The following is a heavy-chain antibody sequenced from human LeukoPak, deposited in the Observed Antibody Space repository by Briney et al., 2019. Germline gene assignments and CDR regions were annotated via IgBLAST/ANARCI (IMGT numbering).Heavy chain of an antibody. CDR2: ISGSGGST. CDR1: GFTFSSYA. J-gene: IGHJ4*02. D-gene: IGHD3-10*01. CDR3: AKVPWVSELLLWFGELPRYYFDY. Sequence: PGGSLRLSCAASGFTFSSYAMSWVRQAPGKGLEWVSAISGSGGSTYYADPVKGRFTISRDNSKNTLYLQMDSLRAEDTAVYYCAKVPWVSELLLWFGELPRYYFDYWGQGTLVTVSS. V-gene: IGHV3-23*01.